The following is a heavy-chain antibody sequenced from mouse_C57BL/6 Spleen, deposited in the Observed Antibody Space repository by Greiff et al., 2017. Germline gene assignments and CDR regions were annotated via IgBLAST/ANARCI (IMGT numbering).Heavy chain of an antibody. D-gene: IGHD3-3*01. V-gene: IGHV5-16*01. CDR2: INYDGSST. Sequence: EVLLVESEGGLVQPGSSMKLSCTASGFTFSDYYMPWVRQVPEKGLEWVANINYDGSSTYYLDSLKSRFIISRDNAKNMLYLQMSSLKSEDTATYYCAREAVGYAMDYWGQGTSVTVSS. CDR3: AREAVGYAMDY. CDR1: GFTFSDYY. J-gene: IGHJ4*01.